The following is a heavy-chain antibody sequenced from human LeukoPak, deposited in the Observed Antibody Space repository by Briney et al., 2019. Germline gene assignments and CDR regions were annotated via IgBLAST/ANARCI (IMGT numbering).Heavy chain of an antibody. CDR1: GGPVTGGGYY. D-gene: IGHD1-26*01. V-gene: IGHV4-31*03. Sequence: PSETLSLTCSVSGGPVTGGGYYWSWIRQHPGKGLEWFGFASYSGGTYYNPSLMSRITISVDRSQNQFSLRMRDVTAADTAVYFCATAEWEYFYFDYWGQGALVAVSS. CDR2: ASYSGGT. CDR3: ATAEWEYFYFDY. J-gene: IGHJ4*02.